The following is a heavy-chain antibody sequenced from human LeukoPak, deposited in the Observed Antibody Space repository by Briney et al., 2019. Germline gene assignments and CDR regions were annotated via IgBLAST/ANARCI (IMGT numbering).Heavy chain of an antibody. J-gene: IGHJ5*02. CDR1: GGSISSGSYY. V-gene: IGHV4-61*02. Sequence: SETLSLTCTVSGGSISSGSYYWSWIRQPAGEGLEWIGRIYTSGSTNYNPSLKSRVTISVDTSKNQFSLKLSSVTAADTAVYYCARDSATMVRGVIITEWFDPWGQGTLVTVSS. D-gene: IGHD3-10*01. CDR2: IYTSGST. CDR3: ARDSATMVRGVIITEWFDP.